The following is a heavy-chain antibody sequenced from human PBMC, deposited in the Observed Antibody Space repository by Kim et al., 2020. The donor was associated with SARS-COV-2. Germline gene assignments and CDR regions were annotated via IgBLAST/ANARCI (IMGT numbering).Heavy chain of an antibody. J-gene: IGHJ6*02. CDR2: INHSGST. V-gene: IGHV4-34*01. D-gene: IGHD3-9*01. Sequence: SETLSLTCAVYGGSFSGYYWSWIRQPPGKGLEWIGEINHSGSTNYNPSLKSRVTISVDTSKNQFSLKLRSVTAADTAVDYCARMVLYSDILTGSRRYYYYYGMDVWGQGTTVTVSS. CDR1: GGSFSGYY. CDR3: ARMVLYSDILTGSRRYYYYYGMDV.